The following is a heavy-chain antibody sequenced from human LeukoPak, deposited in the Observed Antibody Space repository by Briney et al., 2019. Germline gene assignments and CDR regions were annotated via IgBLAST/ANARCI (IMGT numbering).Heavy chain of an antibody. J-gene: IGHJ3*02. Sequence: GGSLRLSCAAPGFTVSSNYMSWVRQAPGKGLEWVSDISGSGGRTYYADSVKGRFTISRDNSKNTLYLQMNSLRAEDTAVYYCAKDLVNIVGAKDAFDIWGQGTMVIVSS. V-gene: IGHV3-23*01. CDR2: ISGSGGRT. D-gene: IGHD1-26*01. CDR3: AKDLVNIVGAKDAFDI. CDR1: GFTVSSNY.